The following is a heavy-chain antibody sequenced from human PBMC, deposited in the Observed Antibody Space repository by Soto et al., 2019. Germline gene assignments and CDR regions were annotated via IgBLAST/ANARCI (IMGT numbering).Heavy chain of an antibody. D-gene: IGHD1-26*01. CDR1: GFTFSSYG. CDR2: IWYDGSNK. J-gene: IGHJ4*02. CDR3: ARPLHSGSYRPDYFDY. V-gene: IGHV3-33*01. Sequence: GGSLRLSCAASGFTFSSYGMHWVRQAPGKGLEWVAVIWYDGSNKYYADSVKGRFTISRDNSKNTLYLQMNSLRAEDTAVYYCARPLHSGSYRPDYFDYWGQGTLVTVSS.